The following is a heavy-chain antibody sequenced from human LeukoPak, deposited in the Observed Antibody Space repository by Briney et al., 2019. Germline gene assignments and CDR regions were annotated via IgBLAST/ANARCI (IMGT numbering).Heavy chain of an antibody. V-gene: IGHV4-38-2*01. CDR3: ARAARDILTGYYRNNWFDP. J-gene: IGHJ5*02. CDR1: GYSISSGYY. CDR2: IYHSGST. Sequence: SETLSLTCAVSGYSISSGYYWGWIRQPPGKGLEWIGSIYHSGSTYYNPSLNSRVTISVDTSKNQFSLKLSSVTAADTAVYYCARAARDILTGYYRNNWFDPWGQGTLVTVSS. D-gene: IGHD3-9*01.